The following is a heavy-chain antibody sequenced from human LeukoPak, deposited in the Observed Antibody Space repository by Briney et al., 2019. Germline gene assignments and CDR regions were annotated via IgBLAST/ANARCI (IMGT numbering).Heavy chain of an antibody. CDR3: ARLRQTTVTTYYFDY. J-gene: IGHJ4*02. V-gene: IGHV5-51*01. CDR1: GYSFTSYW. D-gene: IGHD4-17*01. Sequence: GESLQISCKGSGYSFTSYWIGWVRQVPGKGLEWMGIIYPGDSDTRYSPSFQGQVTISADKSISTAYLQWSSLKASDTAMYYCARLRQTTVTTYYFDYWGQGTLVTVSS. CDR2: IYPGDSDT.